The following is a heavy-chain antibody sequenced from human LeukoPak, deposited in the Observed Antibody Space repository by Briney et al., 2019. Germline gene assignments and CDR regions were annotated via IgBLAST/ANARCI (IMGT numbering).Heavy chain of an antibody. J-gene: IGHJ4*02. D-gene: IGHD2-15*01. V-gene: IGHV5-51*01. CDR2: IFPGDSDT. CDR1: AYSFATYW. Sequence: GESPKISCKGSAYSFATYWIGWVRQMPGQGLEWMGIIFPGDSDTRYSPSFQGQVTISADKSISTAYLQWSSLKASDTAIYYCASEYCSGGNCYFDYWGQGTLVTVSS. CDR3: ASEYCSGGNCYFDY.